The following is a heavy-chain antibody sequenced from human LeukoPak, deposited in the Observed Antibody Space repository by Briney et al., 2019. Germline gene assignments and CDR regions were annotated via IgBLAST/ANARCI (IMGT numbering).Heavy chain of an antibody. D-gene: IGHD5-12*01. Sequence: PSETLSLTCTVSGGSISSYYWSWIRQPPGKGLEWIGYIYYSGSTNYNPSLKSRVTISVDTSKNQFSLKLSSVTAADTAVYYCARTYSGYGSENWFDPWGQGTLVTVSS. CDR3: ARTYSGYGSENWFDP. CDR2: IYYSGST. J-gene: IGHJ5*02. CDR1: GGSISSYY. V-gene: IGHV4-59*01.